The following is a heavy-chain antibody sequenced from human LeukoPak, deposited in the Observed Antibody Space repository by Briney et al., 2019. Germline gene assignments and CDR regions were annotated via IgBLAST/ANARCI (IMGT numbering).Heavy chain of an antibody. Sequence: GGSLRLSCAASGFTFSTYNMNWVGQAPGKGLEWVSHISSSSTIYYADSVKGRFTISRDNAKNSLYLQMNSLRAEDTAVYYCARAFGYWGQGTLVTVSS. CDR1: GFTFSTYN. J-gene: IGHJ4*02. CDR3: ARAFGY. V-gene: IGHV3-48*01. D-gene: IGHD3-10*01. CDR2: ISSSSTI.